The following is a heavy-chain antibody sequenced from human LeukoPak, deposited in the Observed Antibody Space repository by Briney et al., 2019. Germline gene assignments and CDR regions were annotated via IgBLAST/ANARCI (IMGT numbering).Heavy chain of an antibody. D-gene: IGHD6-19*01. V-gene: IGHV4-39*01. Sequence: PSETLSLTCTVSGGSISGSSYYWGWIRQSPGKGLEWIGSIFYSGSTYYNPSLKSRVTISIDTSENQFSLKLSSVTAADTAVYYCATTPALAVAGTLDPKEWGQGTLVTVSS. CDR2: IFYSGST. CDR1: GGSISGSSYY. CDR3: ATTPALAVAGTLDPKE. J-gene: IGHJ4*02.